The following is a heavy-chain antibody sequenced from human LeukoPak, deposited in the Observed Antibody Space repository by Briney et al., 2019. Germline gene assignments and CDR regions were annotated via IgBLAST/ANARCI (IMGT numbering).Heavy chain of an antibody. CDR3: ARHSTFYDSSGYYELDY. Sequence: RGESLKISCKGSGYSFTSYWISWVRQMPGKGLEWMGRVDPSDSYTNYSPSFQGHVTISADKSISTAYLQWSSLKASDTAMYYCARHSTFYDSSGYYELDYWGQGTLVTVSS. V-gene: IGHV5-10-1*01. J-gene: IGHJ4*02. CDR1: GYSFTSYW. CDR2: VDPSDSYT. D-gene: IGHD3-22*01.